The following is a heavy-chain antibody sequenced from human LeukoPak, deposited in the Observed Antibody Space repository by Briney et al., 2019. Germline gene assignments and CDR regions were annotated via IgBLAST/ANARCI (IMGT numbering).Heavy chain of an antibody. J-gene: IGHJ4*02. CDR3: ARDKDAYYDFWSAYSYYFDY. CDR1: GFTFSSYW. CDR2: IKQDGSDK. D-gene: IGHD3-3*01. V-gene: IGHV3-7*01. Sequence: GGSLRLSCAASGFTFSSYWMSWVRQAPGKGLEWVANIKQDGSDKYYVDSVKGRFTISKDNAKNSLYLQMNSLRAEDTAVYYCARDKDAYYDFWSAYSYYFDYWGQGTLVTVSS.